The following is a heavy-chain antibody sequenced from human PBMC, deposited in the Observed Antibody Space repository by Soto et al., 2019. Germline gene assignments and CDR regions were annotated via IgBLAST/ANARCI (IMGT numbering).Heavy chain of an antibody. D-gene: IGHD2-21*02. CDR3: AKKGLGSLTTYCNSGDCHYAFDI. CDR2: ISGGGDGT. V-gene: IGHV3-23*01. CDR1: GFTFSNYA. J-gene: IGHJ3*02. Sequence: EVQLLESGGSLVQPGGSLRLSCAASGFTFSNYAMTWVRQAPGKGLEWVSTISGGGDGTFYADSVKGRFTISRDNSRNTVYLQMNSLRAEDTAVYYCAKKGLGSLTTYCNSGDCHYAFDIWGQGTMVTVSS.